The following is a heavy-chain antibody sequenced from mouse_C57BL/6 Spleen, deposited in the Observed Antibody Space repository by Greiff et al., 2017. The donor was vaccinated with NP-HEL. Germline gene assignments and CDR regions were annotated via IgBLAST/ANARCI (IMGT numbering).Heavy chain of an antibody. CDR1: GYTFTSYW. V-gene: IGHV1-64*01. D-gene: IGHD3-2*02. CDR3: APQLRLRYYFDY. J-gene: IGHJ2*01. Sequence: VQLQQSGAELVKPGASVKLSCKASGYTFTSYWMHWVKQRPGQGLEWIGMIHPNSGSTNYNEKFKSKATLTVDISSSTAYMQLSSLTSEDSAVYYCAPQLRLRYYFDYWGQGTTLTVSS. CDR2: IHPNSGST.